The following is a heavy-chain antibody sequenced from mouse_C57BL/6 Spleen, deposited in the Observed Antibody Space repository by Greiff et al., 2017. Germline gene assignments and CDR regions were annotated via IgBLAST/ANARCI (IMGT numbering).Heavy chain of an antibody. J-gene: IGHJ4*01. CDR3: AGATVVGGAYAMDY. V-gene: IGHV1-39*01. CDR2: INPNYGTT. Sequence: VQLKQSGPELVKPGASVKISCKASGYSFTDYNMNWVKQSNGKSLEWIGVINPNYGTTSYNQKFKGKATLTVDQSSSTAYMQLNSLTSEDSAVYYCAGATVVGGAYAMDYWGQGTSVTVSS. D-gene: IGHD1-1*01. CDR1: GYSFTDYN.